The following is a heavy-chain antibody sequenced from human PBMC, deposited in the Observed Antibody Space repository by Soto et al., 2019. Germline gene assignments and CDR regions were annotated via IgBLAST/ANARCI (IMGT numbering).Heavy chain of an antibody. CDR1: GYTFTSYG. D-gene: IGHD3-3*01. V-gene: IGHV1-18*04. J-gene: IGHJ6*02. CDR3: AREINYRDNDFRSSHSSYYYGMDV. Sequence: QVQLVQSGAEVKKPGASVKVSCKASGYTFTSYGISWVRQAPGQGLEWMGWISAYNGNTNYAQKLQGRVTMTTDTSTSTAYMELGSVRSDDTSVYYCAREINYRDNDFRSSHSSYYYGMDVWGQGTTVTGSS. CDR2: ISAYNGNT.